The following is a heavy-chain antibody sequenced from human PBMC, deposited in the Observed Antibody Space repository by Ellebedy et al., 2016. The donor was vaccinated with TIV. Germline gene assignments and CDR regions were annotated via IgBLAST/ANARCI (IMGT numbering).Heavy chain of an antibody. CDR3: ASEGPDLGY. J-gene: IGHJ4*02. Sequence: ASVKVSXXASGYTFTSYYMHWVRQAPGQGLEWMGIINPSGGSTSYAQKFQGRVTMTEDTSTDTAYMELSSLRSEDTAVYYCASEGPDLGYWGQGTLVTVSS. CDR2: INPSGGST. D-gene: IGHD3-3*01. V-gene: IGHV1-46*01. CDR1: GYTFTSYY.